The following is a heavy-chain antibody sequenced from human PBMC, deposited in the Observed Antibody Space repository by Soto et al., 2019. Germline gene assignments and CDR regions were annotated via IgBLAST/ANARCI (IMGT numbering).Heavy chain of an antibody. CDR1: GGSISSSNW. CDR2: IYHSGST. D-gene: IGHD6-19*01. Sequence: QVQLQESGPGLVKPSVTLSLTCAVSGGSISSSNWWSRVRQPPGKGLEWIGGIYHSGSTNYNPSLKSRVTISVDKSKNLFALKLRSVTAADTAVYYCARIGTFPVAGTFDYWGQGTLVTVAS. V-gene: IGHV4-4*02. CDR3: ARIGTFPVAGTFDY. J-gene: IGHJ4*02.